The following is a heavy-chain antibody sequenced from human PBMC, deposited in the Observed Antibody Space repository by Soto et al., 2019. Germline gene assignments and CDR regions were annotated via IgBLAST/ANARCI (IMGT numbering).Heavy chain of an antibody. CDR3: VKGNQLLRYYFEF. D-gene: IGHD2-15*01. Sequence: PGGSLRLSXSVSGFTFSNYAMHWVRQAPGEGLEYVSGITSDGDSTYHADSVKGRSTISRDNSKNTLYLQMSSLRLEDTAIYYCVKGNQLLRYYFEFWGQGTLVTVSS. J-gene: IGHJ4*02. CDR2: ITSDGDST. CDR1: GFTFSNYA. V-gene: IGHV3-64D*06.